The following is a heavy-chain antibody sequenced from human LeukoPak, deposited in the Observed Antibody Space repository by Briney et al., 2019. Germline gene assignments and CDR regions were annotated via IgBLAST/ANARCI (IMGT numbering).Heavy chain of an antibody. Sequence: ASVKVSCKASGYAFTSYGISWVRQAPGQGLEWMGWISAYNGNTNYAQKLQGRVTMTTDTSTSTAYMELRSLRSDDTAVYYCARLSVTDYVWGSWGQGTLVTVSS. CDR3: ARLSVTDYVWGS. J-gene: IGHJ4*02. V-gene: IGHV1-18*01. D-gene: IGHD3-16*01. CDR1: GYAFTSYG. CDR2: ISAYNGNT.